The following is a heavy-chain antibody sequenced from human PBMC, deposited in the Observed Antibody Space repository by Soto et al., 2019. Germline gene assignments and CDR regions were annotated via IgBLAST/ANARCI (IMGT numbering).Heavy chain of an antibody. Sequence: ASVKVSCKASGYTFTSYGISWVRQAPGQGLEWMGWISAYNGNTNYAQKLQGRVTMTTDTSTSTAYMELRSLRSDDTAVYYCASTQDIIVVVAPTAFDIWGQGTMVTVS. J-gene: IGHJ3*02. CDR3: ASTQDIIVVVAPTAFDI. V-gene: IGHV1-18*01. CDR2: ISAYNGNT. D-gene: IGHD2-15*01. CDR1: GYTFTSYG.